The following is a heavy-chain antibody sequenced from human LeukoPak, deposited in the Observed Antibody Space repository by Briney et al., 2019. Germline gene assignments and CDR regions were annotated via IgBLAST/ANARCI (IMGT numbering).Heavy chain of an antibody. Sequence: AXGXTFTSYGISWVRQAPGQGLEWMGWISAYNGNTNYAQKLQGRVTMTTDTSTSTAYMELRSLRYDDTDGYYCARDRSAPDYWGQGTLVTVSS. V-gene: IGHV1-18*01. CDR1: GXTFTSYG. J-gene: IGHJ4*02. CDR2: ISAYNGNT. CDR3: ARDRSAPDY.